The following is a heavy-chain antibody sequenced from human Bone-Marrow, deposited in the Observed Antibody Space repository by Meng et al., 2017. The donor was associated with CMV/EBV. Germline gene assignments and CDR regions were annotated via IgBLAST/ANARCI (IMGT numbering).Heavy chain of an antibody. CDR1: GGSISSYY. Sequence: SETLSLTCTVSGGSISSYYWSWIRQPPGKGLEWIGYIYYSGSTNYNPSLKSRVTISVDTSKNQFSLKLSSVTAADTAVYYCARGGSHTYYDFWSGSNWFDPWGQGTRVTFSS. V-gene: IGHV4-59*01. CDR2: IYYSGST. D-gene: IGHD3-3*01. J-gene: IGHJ5*02. CDR3: ARGGSHTYYDFWSGSNWFDP.